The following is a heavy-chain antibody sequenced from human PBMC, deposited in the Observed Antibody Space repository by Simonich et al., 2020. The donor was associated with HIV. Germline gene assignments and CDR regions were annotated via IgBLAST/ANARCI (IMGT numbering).Heavy chain of an antibody. V-gene: IGHV3-33*01. CDR3: ATWEIKDDVLTGYSYWYFDL. J-gene: IGHJ2*01. D-gene: IGHD3-9*01. CDR2: IWYDGSNK. CDR1: GFTFNSYG. Sequence: QVQLVESGGGVVQPGRSLRLSCAASGFTFNSYGMLWVSQAPGKGLEGEAGIWYDGSNKYNADPVKGRFTISRDNSKTTLYLQMNSLRAEDTAVYYCATWEIKDDVLTGYSYWYFDLWGRGTLVTVSS.